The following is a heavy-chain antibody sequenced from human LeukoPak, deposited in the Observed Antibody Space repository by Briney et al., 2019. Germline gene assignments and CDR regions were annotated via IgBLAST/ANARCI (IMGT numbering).Heavy chain of an antibody. Sequence: GASVKVSCKASGYTFTSYYMHWVRQAPGQGLEWMGLINPTGGSTGYAQKFQGRVTMTRDMSTSTDYMGLSSLRSEDTAIYYCARDNSVGDNAWWFDPWGQGTLVTASS. J-gene: IGHJ5*02. D-gene: IGHD1-26*01. CDR2: INPTGGST. CDR3: ARDNSVGDNAWWFDP. V-gene: IGHV1-46*01. CDR1: GYTFTSYY.